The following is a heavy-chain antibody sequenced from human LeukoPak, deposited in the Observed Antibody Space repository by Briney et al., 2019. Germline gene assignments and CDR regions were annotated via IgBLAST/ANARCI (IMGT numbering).Heavy chain of an antibody. CDR2: ISAYNGNT. CDR1: GYSFTTFG. Sequence: GASVKVSCKASGYSFTTFGITWVRQAPGHGLEWMGWISAYNGNTNYAQKLQGRVTMTTDTSTSTAYMELRSLRSDDTAIYYCARGIDSGSPPLGTFEIWGQGTMVTVSS. V-gene: IGHV1-18*01. D-gene: IGHD1-26*01. J-gene: IGHJ3*02. CDR3: ARGIDSGSPPLGTFEI.